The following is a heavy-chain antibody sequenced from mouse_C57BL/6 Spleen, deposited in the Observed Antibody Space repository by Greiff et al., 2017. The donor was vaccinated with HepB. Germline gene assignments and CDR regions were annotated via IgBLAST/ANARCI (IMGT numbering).Heavy chain of an antibody. CDR1: GYAFSSSW. V-gene: IGHV1-82*01. Sequence: VQLQQSGPELVKPGASVKISCKASGYAFSSSWMNWVKQRPGKGLEWIGRIYPGDGDTNYNGKFKGKATLTADKSSSTAYMQLSSLTSEDSAVYFCAIFITRYFDVWGTGTTVTVSS. CDR2: IYPGDGDT. CDR3: AIFITRYFDV. J-gene: IGHJ1*03. D-gene: IGHD1-1*01.